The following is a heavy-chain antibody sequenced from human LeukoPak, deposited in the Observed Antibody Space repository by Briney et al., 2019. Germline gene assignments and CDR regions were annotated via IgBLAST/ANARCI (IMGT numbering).Heavy chain of an antibody. CDR2: MNPNSGNT. CDR1: GYTFTSYD. V-gene: IGHV1-8*01. Sequence: ASVKVSCKASGYTFTSYDTNWVRQATGQGLEWMGWMNPNSGNTGYAQKFQGRVTMTRNTSISTAYMELSSLRSEDTAVYYCARGPRFLEWLRYYYYMDVWGKGTTVTVSS. J-gene: IGHJ6*03. D-gene: IGHD3-3*01. CDR3: ARGPRFLEWLRYYYYMDV.